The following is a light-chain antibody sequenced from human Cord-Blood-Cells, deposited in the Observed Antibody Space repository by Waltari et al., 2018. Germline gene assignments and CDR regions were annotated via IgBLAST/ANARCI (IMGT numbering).Light chain of an antibody. V-gene: IGKV1-39*01. CDR3: QQSYSTPTWT. CDR2: AAS. J-gene: IGKJ1*01. CDR1: QSISSY. Sequence: DIQMTQSPSSLSASVGDRVTITCRASQSISSYLNWYQQKPGKAPKLLIYAASSLQSGVPSWLCGSRSGTDFTLTISSLQPEDFATYYCQQSYSTPTWTFGQGTKVEIK.